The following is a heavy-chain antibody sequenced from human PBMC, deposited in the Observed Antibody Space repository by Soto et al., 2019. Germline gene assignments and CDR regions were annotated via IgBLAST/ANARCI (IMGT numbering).Heavy chain of an antibody. V-gene: IGHV1-3*01. Sequence: ASVKVSCKASGYTFTNYAMHWVRQAPGQRLDWMGWINAGNGNTKFSQKFQGRVTITRNTSASTAYMELSSLRSEDTAVYYCAILASYCGGDCYSPDAFDIWGQGTMVTVSS. J-gene: IGHJ3*02. D-gene: IGHD2-21*02. CDR2: INAGNGNT. CDR3: AILASYCGGDCYSPDAFDI. CDR1: GYTFTNYA.